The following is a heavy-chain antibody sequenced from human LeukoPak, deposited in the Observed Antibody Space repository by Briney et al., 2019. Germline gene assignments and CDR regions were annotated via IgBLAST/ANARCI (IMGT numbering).Heavy chain of an antibody. CDR1: GGSFSGYY. CDR3: ARRSSYSYFQH. CDR2: INHSGST. Sequence: SETLSLTCAVYGGSFSGYYWSWIRQPPGKGLEWIGEINHSGSTNYNPSLKSRVTISVDTSNNQFSLKLSSVTAADTAVYYCARRSSYSYFQHWGQGTLVTVSS. D-gene: IGHD3-3*01. J-gene: IGHJ1*01. V-gene: IGHV4-34*01.